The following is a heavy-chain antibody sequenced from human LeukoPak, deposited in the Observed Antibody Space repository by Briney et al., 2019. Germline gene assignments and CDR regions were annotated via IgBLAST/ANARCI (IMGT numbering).Heavy chain of an antibody. J-gene: IGHJ4*02. V-gene: IGHV4-39*01. Sequence: PSETLSLTCTVSGGSISSGSYYWGWIRQPPGKGLEWIGSIYYSGSTYYNPSLKSRVTISVDTSKNQFSLKLSSVTAADTAVYYCERYSGSYFLFDYWGLGTLVTVSS. CDR2: IYYSGST. CDR1: GGSISSGSYY. D-gene: IGHD1-26*01. CDR3: ERYSGSYFLFDY.